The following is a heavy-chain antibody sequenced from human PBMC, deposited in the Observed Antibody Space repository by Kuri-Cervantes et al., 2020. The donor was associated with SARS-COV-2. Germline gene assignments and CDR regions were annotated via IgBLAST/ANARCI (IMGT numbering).Heavy chain of an antibody. CDR2: ISYDGSNK. D-gene: IGHD6-13*01. V-gene: IGHV3-30*03. CDR1: GFTFSSYG. Sequence: GESLKISCAASGFTFSSYGMHWVRQAPGKGLEWVAVISYDGSNKYYADSVKGRFTISRDNSKNTLYLQMNSLRAEDTAVYYCARDNFWGWQQLDLWGQGTLVTVSS. J-gene: IGHJ5*02. CDR3: ARDNFWGWQQLDL.